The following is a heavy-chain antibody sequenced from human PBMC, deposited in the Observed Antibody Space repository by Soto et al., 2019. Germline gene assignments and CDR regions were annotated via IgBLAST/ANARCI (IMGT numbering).Heavy chain of an antibody. CDR3: ASSAAGPSYYYYCMDV. J-gene: IGHJ6*02. V-gene: IGHV3-66*01. CDR2: IYSGGST. Sequence: PGGSVRQSVVAAESIDSGSYISCVRQAPGKGLEWVSLIYSGGSTYYADSVKGRFTISRDNSKNTLYLQMNSLRAEDTAVYYCASSAAGPSYYYYCMDVCGQGTTVTVSS. CDR1: ESIDSGSY. D-gene: IGHD6-13*01.